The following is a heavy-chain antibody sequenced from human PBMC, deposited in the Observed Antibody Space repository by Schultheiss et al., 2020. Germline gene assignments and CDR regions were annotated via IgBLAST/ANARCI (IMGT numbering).Heavy chain of an antibody. D-gene: IGHD3-3*01. V-gene: IGHV1-69*13. J-gene: IGHJ3*02. CDR1: GYTFTSYG. CDR3: ARRGDFWSGTDDAFDI. CDR2: IIPIFGTA. Sequence: SVKVSCKASGYTFTSYGISWVRQAPGQGLEWMGGIIPIFGTANYAQKFQGRVTITADESTSTAYMELSSLRSEDTAVYYCARRGDFWSGTDDAFDIWGQGTMVTVSS.